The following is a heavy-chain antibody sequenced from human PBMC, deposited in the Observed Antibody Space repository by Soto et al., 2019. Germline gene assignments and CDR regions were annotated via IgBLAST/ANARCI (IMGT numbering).Heavy chain of an antibody. V-gene: IGHV3-23*01. Sequence: PXVSLRLSCAASGFTFSSYAVSWVRQAPGKGPEWISSISGSGSTIYYADSVKGRFTISRDNSKNTLYLQMSSLRAEDTAVYYCAKVFYYYDSSGYYYFDYWGQGTLVTVSS. D-gene: IGHD3-22*01. J-gene: IGHJ4*02. CDR3: AKVFYYYDSSGYYYFDY. CDR1: GFTFSSYA. CDR2: ISGSGSTI.